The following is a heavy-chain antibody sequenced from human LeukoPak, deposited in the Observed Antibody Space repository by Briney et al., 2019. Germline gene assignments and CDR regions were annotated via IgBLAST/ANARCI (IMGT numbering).Heavy chain of an antibody. CDR3: ARDRGIVVVPAAMLFDY. CDR1: GYSISSGYY. D-gene: IGHD2-2*01. J-gene: IGHJ4*02. CDR2: IHHSGST. V-gene: IGHV4-38-2*02. Sequence: SETLSLTCIVSGYSISSGYYWGWIRQPPGKGLEWIGNIHHSGSTYYNPSLKSRVTISVDTSKNQLSLKLSSVTAADTAVYYCARDRGIVVVPAAMLFDYWGQGTLVTVSS.